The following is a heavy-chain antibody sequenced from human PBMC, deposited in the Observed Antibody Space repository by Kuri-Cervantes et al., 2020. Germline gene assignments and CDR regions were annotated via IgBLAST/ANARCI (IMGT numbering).Heavy chain of an antibody. CDR3: ARSALGGYNYRLNY. J-gene: IGHJ4*02. CDR2: INPNSGGT. V-gene: IGHV1-2*04. Sequence: ASVKVSCKASGYTFTGYYMHWVRQAPGQGLEWMGWINPNSGGTNYAQKFQGWVTMTRDTSTSTVYMELSSLRSEDTAVYYCARSALGGYNYRLNYWGQGTLVTVSS. D-gene: IGHD5-24*01. CDR1: GYTFTGYY.